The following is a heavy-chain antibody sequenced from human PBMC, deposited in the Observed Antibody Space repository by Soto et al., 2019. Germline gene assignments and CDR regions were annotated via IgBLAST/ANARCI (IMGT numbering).Heavy chain of an antibody. D-gene: IGHD1-1*01. J-gene: IGHJ6*02. Sequence: GGSLRLSCAASGFTFDDYAMHWVRQAPGKGLEWVSLISWDGGSTYYADSVKGRFTISRDNSKNSLYLQMNSLRAEDTALYYCAKDINWNRKGYYYYGMDVWGQGTTVTVPS. CDR1: GFTFDDYA. CDR2: ISWDGGST. V-gene: IGHV3-43D*03. CDR3: AKDINWNRKGYYYYGMDV.